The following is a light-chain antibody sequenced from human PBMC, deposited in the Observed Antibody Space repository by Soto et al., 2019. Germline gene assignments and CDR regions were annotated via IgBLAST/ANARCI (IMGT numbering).Light chain of an antibody. V-gene: IGKV3-20*01. CDR3: QQHGTSPPSWT. CDR2: GAS. Sequence: ETVLTQSPGTLSLSPGERATLFCRASQSITSNHLAWYQQKPGQAPRLLIYGASGRATGIPDRFSGSGSGTDFTLTISRLEPEDFAVYYCQQHGTSPPSWTFGQGTKVEIK. CDR1: QSITSNH. J-gene: IGKJ1*01.